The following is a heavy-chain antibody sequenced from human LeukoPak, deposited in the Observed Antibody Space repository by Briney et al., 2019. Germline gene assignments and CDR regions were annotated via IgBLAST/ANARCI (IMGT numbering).Heavy chain of an antibody. Sequence: ASVKVSCKASGGTFSSYAISWVRQAPGQGLEWMGWISAYNGNTNYAQKLQGRVTMTTNTSTSTAYMELRSLRSDDTAVYYCARDRNYDFWSGSPHMDVWGKGTTVTVSS. CDR2: ISAYNGNT. D-gene: IGHD3-3*01. J-gene: IGHJ6*03. CDR3: ARDRNYDFWSGSPHMDV. V-gene: IGHV1-18*01. CDR1: GGTFSSYA.